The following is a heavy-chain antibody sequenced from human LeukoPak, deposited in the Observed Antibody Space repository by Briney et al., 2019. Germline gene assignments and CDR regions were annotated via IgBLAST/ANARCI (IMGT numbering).Heavy chain of an antibody. CDR2: ISSSSYI. CDR1: GFTFSSYA. V-gene: IGHV3-21*01. J-gene: IGHJ4*02. CDR3: ARVRKASYYFDY. D-gene: IGHD4/OR15-4a*01. Sequence: GGSLRLSCAASGFTFSSYAMSWVRQAPGKGLEWVSSISSSSYIYYADSVKGRFTISRDNAKNSLYLQMNSLRAEDTAVYYCARVRKASYYFDYWGQGTLVTVSS.